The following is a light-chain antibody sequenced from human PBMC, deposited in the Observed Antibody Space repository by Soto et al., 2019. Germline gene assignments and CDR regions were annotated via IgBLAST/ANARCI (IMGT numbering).Light chain of an antibody. CDR3: QSYASSSPVV. V-gene: IGLV6-57*01. CDR1: SGSIASSS. J-gene: IGLJ2*01. CDR2: EDN. Sequence: NFMLTQPHSVSESPGKTVTISCTRSSGSIASSSVQWYQQRPVSSHTTVIYEDNQRPSGVPDRFSGSIDTSSNSASLTISGLKTEDEADSYCQSYASSSPVVFGGGKKLTVL.